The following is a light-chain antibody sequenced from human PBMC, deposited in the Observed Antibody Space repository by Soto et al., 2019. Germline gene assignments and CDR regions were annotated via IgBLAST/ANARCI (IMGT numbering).Light chain of an antibody. CDR1: QSISSY. CDR3: QQSHSTPRT. Sequence: DIQMTQSPSSLSASVGDRVTITCRATQSISSYLNWYHQIPGKAPKLLIYAASSLQSGVPSRFSGSGSGTDFTLTIKSLQPEDFATYYCQQSHSTPRTFGQGTKVEIK. V-gene: IGKV1-39*01. CDR2: AAS. J-gene: IGKJ1*01.